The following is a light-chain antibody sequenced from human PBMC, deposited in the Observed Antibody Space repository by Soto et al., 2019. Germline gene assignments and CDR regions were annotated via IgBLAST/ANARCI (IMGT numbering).Light chain of an antibody. CDR1: QSVSGN. CDR2: AAS. J-gene: IGKJ3*01. Sequence: EIVMTQSPATLSVSPGERATLSCRASQSVSGNLAWYQQKPGQAPRLLIYAASTRATGIPARFSGRWSGTEFTLTISSLQSEDFAVYYCQQYNNWPHITFGPGTKVDIK. V-gene: IGKV3-15*01. CDR3: QQYNNWPHIT.